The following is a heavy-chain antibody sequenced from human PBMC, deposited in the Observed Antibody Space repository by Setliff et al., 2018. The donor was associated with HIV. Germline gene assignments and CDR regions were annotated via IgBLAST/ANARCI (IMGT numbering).Heavy chain of an antibody. D-gene: IGHD3-3*01. CDR1: GDSISSSGPGYY. CDR3: ARTQPDTRFGVVIFDH. V-gene: IGHV4-39*01. J-gene: IGHJ4*02. CDR2: VYYSGST. Sequence: PSETLSLTCTVSGDSISSSGPGYYWGWVRQPPGGGLEWIGSVYYSGSTHYNPSLSSRVSISVDASKIQVSLRLTSVPAADTAVYFCARTQPDTRFGVVIFDHWGQGKMVTVSS.